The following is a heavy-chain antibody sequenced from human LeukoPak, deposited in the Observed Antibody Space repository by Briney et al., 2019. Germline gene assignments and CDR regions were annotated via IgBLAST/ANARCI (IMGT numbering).Heavy chain of an antibody. Sequence: GGSLRLSCAASGFTFSSYAMHWVRQAPGKGLEWVAVISYDGSNKYYADSVEGRFTISRDNSKNTLYLQMNSLRAEDTAVYYCARLGGYNYYFDYWGQGTLVTVSS. D-gene: IGHD5-24*01. V-gene: IGHV3-30*14. CDR2: ISYDGSNK. CDR1: GFTFSSYA. J-gene: IGHJ4*02. CDR3: ARLGGYNYYFDY.